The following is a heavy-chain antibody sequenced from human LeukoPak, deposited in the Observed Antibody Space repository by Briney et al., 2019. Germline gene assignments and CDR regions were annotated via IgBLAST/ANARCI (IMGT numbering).Heavy chain of an antibody. D-gene: IGHD2-15*01. CDR1: GGSISSSSYY. V-gene: IGHV4-39*07. Sequence: SETLSLTCTVSGGSISSSSYYWGWIRQPPGKGPEWIGSIYYSGSTYYNPSLKSRVTISVDTSKNQFSLKLSSVTAADTAVYYCARTKGSNWFDPWGQGTLVTVSS. J-gene: IGHJ5*02. CDR3: ARTKGSNWFDP. CDR2: IYYSGST.